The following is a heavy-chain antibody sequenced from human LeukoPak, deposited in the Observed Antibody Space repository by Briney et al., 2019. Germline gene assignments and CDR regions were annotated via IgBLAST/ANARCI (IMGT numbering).Heavy chain of an antibody. CDR1: GGSFSGYY. D-gene: IGHD6-13*01. CDR2: INHSGST. J-gene: IGHJ6*03. CDR3: AREGLGSSHARDYYYYYMDV. Sequence: SETLSLTCAVYGGSFSGYYWSWIRQPPGKGLEWIGEINHSGSTNYNPSLKSRVTISVDTSKNQFSLKLSSVTAADTAVYYCAREGLGSSHARDYYYYYMDVWGKGTTVTVSS. V-gene: IGHV4-34*01.